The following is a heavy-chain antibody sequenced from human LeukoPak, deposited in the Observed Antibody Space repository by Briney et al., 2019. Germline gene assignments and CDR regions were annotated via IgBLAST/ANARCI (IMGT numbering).Heavy chain of an antibody. V-gene: IGHV4-31*03. CDR3: ARDRGAGGDSSGYYDY. CDR2: IYYSGST. Sequence: PSQTLSLTCTVSGGSISSGGYYWSWIRQHPGKGLEWIGYIYYSGSTYYNPSLRSRVTISVDTSKNQFSLKLSSVTAADTAVYYCARDRGAGGDSSGYYDYWGQGTLVTVSS. D-gene: IGHD3-22*01. J-gene: IGHJ4*02. CDR1: GGSISSGGYY.